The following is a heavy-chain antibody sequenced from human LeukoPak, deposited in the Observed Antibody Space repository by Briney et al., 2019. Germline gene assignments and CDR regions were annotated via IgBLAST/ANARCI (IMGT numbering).Heavy chain of an antibody. CDR2: INHSGST. CDR1: GGSFSGYY. D-gene: IGHD3-22*01. CDR3: ATPRGSSGYYYDY. V-gene: IGHV4-34*01. J-gene: IGHJ4*02. Sequence: PSETLSLTCAVYGGSFSGYYWSWIRQPPGKGLEWIGEINHSGSTNYNPSLKSRVTISVDTSKNQFSLKLSSVTAADTAVYYCATPRGSSGYYYDYWGQGTLVTVSS.